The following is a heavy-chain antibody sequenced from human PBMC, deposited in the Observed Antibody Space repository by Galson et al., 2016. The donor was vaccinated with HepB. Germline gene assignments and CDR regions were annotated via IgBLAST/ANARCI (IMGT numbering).Heavy chain of an antibody. CDR1: GFTFSDYY. CDR2: ISGSGRTI. CDR3: ARDGCSTTTCYSDYYYYHGLDV. J-gene: IGHJ6*04. V-gene: IGHV3-11*01. D-gene: IGHD2-2*01. Sequence: SLRLSCAASGFTFSDYYMSWIRQAPGKGLEWISYISGSGRTIYYPDSMRGRFTVSRDNAKNSLLLQLNSLRAEDTAVYYCARDGCSTTTCYSDYYYYHGLDVWGKGTTVTVSS.